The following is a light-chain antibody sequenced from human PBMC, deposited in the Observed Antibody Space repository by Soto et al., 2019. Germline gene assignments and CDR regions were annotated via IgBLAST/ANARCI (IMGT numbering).Light chain of an antibody. CDR2: ADD. V-gene: IGLV6-57*02. CDR1: SGSIASNY. J-gene: IGLJ1*01. Sequence: NFMLTQPHSVSESPGKTVTLSCTGSSGSIASNYVQWYQQRPGSAPTVVIYADDQRPSGVPDRFSGSIDRSSNSASLTISGLKTEDEADYYCCSYAGGYTYVFGTVTKLTVL. CDR3: CSYAGGYTYV.